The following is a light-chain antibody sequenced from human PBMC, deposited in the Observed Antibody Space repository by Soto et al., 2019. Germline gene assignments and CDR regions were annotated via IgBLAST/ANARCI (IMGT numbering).Light chain of an antibody. J-gene: IGLJ1*01. CDR1: YSDVGGYKY. CDR2: DVT. CDR3: CSCAGKYTYV. V-gene: IGLV2-11*01. Sequence: QSVLTQPRSVSGSPGQSVTISCTGTYSDVGGYKYVSWYQQHPGKAPKLMISDVTERPSGVPDRFSASTSGNTASLTISGLQAEYEADYYCCSCAGKYTYVFGTGTKVTV.